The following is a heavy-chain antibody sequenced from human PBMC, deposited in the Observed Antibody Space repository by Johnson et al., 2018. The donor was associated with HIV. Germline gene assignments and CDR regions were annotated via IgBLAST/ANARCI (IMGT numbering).Heavy chain of an antibody. CDR1: GFTFSDYY. V-gene: IGHV3-11*04. J-gene: IGHJ3*02. CDR3: ASDWGSRPAFDI. CDR2: ISSSGTTI. Sequence: QVLLVESGGGLVQPGGSLRLSCAASGFTFSDYYMTWIRQAPGKGLEWVSYISSSGTTIYYTDSVKGRFTISRDNSKNTLYLQMNSLRAEDTAVYYCASDWGSRPAFDIWGQGTMVTVAS. D-gene: IGHD7-27*01.